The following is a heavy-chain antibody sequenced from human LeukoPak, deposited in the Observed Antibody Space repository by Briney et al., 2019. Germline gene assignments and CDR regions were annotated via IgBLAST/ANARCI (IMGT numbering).Heavy chain of an antibody. CDR3: ANALGETSEFDY. CDR2: ISVDGSNQ. D-gene: IGHD1-1*01. Sequence: GGSLRLSCAASRFTFCRYGMQWVPQAPGKGLEGVAVISVDGSNQYYADSVKVRFTISRDNSKYTLYLQMNSLTVENTAEYYCANALGETSEFDYWGQGTLVTVSS. V-gene: IGHV3-30*18. CDR1: RFTFCRYG. J-gene: IGHJ4*02.